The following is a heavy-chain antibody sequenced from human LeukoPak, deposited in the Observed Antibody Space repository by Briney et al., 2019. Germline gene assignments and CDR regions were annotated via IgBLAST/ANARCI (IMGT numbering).Heavy chain of an antibody. D-gene: IGHD4-23*01. Sequence: ASVKDSCKASGYTFTDYYIHWVRQAPGQGLEWVGIINPSFGSTTYAQSFQGRVAMTRDTSTSTVYMELSSLRSEDTAVYYCARELRSVETPRYNYFDYWGQGTLVTVSS. J-gene: IGHJ4*02. V-gene: IGHV1-46*01. CDR2: INPSFGST. CDR3: ARELRSVETPRYNYFDY. CDR1: GYTFTDYY.